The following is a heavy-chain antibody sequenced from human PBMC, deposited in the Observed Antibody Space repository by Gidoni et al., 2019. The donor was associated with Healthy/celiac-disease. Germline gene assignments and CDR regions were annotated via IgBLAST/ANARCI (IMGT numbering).Heavy chain of an antibody. J-gene: IGHJ3*02. Sequence: QVQLVESGGGVVQPGRSLRLSCAASGFTFSRYAMHWVRQAPGKGLEWVAVISYDGSNKYYADSVKGRFTISRDNSKNTLYLQMNSLRAEDTAVYYCARDTEDLTYSSGWVLWVGAFDIWGQGTMVTVSS. CDR2: ISYDGSNK. CDR1: GFTFSRYA. CDR3: ARDTEDLTYSSGWVLWVGAFDI. V-gene: IGHV3-30-3*01. D-gene: IGHD6-19*01.